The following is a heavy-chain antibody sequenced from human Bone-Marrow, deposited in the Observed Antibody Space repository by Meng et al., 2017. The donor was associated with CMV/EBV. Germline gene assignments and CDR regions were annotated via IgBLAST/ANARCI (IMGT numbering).Heavy chain of an antibody. CDR1: GYTFTSYG. CDR3: ARRYGGNSYYYGMDV. D-gene: IGHD4-23*01. V-gene: IGHV1-18*01. CDR2: ISAYNGNT. J-gene: IGHJ6*02. Sequence: ASVKVSCKASGYTFTSYGISWVRQAPGQGLEWMGWISAYNGNTNYAQKLQGRVTMTTDTSTSTAYMELRSLRSDDTAVYYCARRYGGNSYYYGMDVWGQGTTVTVSS.